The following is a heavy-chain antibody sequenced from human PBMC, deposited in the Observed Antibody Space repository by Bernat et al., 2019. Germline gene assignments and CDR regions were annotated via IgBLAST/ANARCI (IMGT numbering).Heavy chain of an antibody. V-gene: IGHV3-23*01. Sequence: EVQLLESGGGLVQPGGSLRLSCAASGFTFSSYAMSWVRQAPGKGLEWVSAISGSGGSTYYADSVKGRFTISRDNSKNTLYLQMNSLRAEDTAVYYCARGRYCSSTSCYTRARYYYYYGMDVWGQGTTVTVSS. CDR2: ISGSGGST. CDR1: GFTFSSYA. J-gene: IGHJ6*02. CDR3: ARGRYCSSTSCYTRARYYYYYGMDV. D-gene: IGHD2-2*02.